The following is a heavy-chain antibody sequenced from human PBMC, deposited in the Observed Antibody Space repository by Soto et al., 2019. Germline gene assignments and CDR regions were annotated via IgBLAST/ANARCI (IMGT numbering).Heavy chain of an antibody. V-gene: IGHV3-30*03. Sequence: ESGGGVVQPGRSLRLSCAASGFTFSSYGMHWVRQAPGKGLEWVAVISYDGSNKYYADSVKGRFTISRDNSKNTLYLQMNSLRAEDTAVYYCARYNWNYDAFDIWGQGTMVTVSS. D-gene: IGHD1-7*01. CDR3: ARYNWNYDAFDI. CDR2: ISYDGSNK. J-gene: IGHJ3*02. CDR1: GFTFSSYG.